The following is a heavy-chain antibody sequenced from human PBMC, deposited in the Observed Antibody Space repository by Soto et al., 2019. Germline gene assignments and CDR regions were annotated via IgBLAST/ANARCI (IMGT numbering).Heavy chain of an antibody. CDR3: ASYSGKHQGPIDY. V-gene: IGHV3-30*03. Sequence: QVQLVESGGGVVQPGRSLRLSCAASGFTFSHYGIHWVRQAPGKGLEWLAVISYDGSNKHYADSVKGRFTVSSDNYKNKLYLQTNSLSAEDTAVYFCASYSGKHQGPIDYWGQGTLVTVSS. CDR1: GFTFSHYG. J-gene: IGHJ4*02. CDR2: ISYDGSNK. D-gene: IGHD1-26*01.